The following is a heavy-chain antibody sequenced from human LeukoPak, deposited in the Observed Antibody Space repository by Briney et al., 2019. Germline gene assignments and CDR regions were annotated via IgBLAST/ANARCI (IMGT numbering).Heavy chain of an antibody. CDR2: ISSSGRTT. J-gene: IGHJ6*02. CDR1: GFTFSSYG. CDR3: ARVATAGTTFYYGMDV. D-gene: IGHD6-13*01. V-gene: IGHV3-48*03. Sequence: GGSLRLSCAASGFTFSSYGVNWVRQAPGKGLEWVPYISSSGRTTHYADSVKGRFTISRDNAKDSLYLQMNSLRAEDTAVYYCARVATAGTTFYYGMDVWGQGTTVTVSS.